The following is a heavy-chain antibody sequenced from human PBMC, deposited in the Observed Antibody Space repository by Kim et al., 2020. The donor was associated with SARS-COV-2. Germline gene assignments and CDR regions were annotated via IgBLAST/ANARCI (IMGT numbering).Heavy chain of an antibody. J-gene: IGHJ4*02. V-gene: IGHV1-3*01. CDR3: AKETARVIDY. Sequence: TKYSQKFQGRVTITRDTSASTAYMVLGSLRSEDTAVYYCAKETARVIDYWGQGTLVTVSS. CDR2: T.